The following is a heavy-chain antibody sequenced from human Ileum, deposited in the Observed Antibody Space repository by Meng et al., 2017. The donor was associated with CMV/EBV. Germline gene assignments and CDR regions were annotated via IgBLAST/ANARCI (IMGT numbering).Heavy chain of an antibody. CDR1: GFGFSYYW. CDR2: INSDGTFT. D-gene: IGHD1-14*01. CDR3: ARENNGPEEY. J-gene: IGHJ4*01. Sequence: RLSCAASGFGFSYYWMHWVRQAPGKGLVWVSRINSDGTFTRYADSVKGRCTISRDNAKNMLYLEISSLRAEDTAVYYCARENNGPEEYWGQGTLVTSPQ. V-gene: IGHV3-74*01.